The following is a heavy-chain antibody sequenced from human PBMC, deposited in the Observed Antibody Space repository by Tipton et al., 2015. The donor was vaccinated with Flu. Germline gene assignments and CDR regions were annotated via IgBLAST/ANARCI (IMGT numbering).Heavy chain of an antibody. Sequence: SLRLSCAASGFTFSSYGMHWVRQAPGKGLEWVAVISYDGSNKYYADSVKGRFTISRDNSKNTLYLQMNSPRAEDTAVYYCAKDSGSYGIRYYFDYWGQGTLVTVSS. CDR3: AKDSGSYGIRYYFDY. V-gene: IGHV3-30*18. CDR1: GFTFSSYG. D-gene: IGHD1-26*01. CDR2: ISYDGSNK. J-gene: IGHJ4*02.